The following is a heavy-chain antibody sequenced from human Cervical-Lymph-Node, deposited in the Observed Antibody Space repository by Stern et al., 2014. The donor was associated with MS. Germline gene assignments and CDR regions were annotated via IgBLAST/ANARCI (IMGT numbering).Heavy chain of an antibody. V-gene: IGHV1-69*01. CDR2: IFPVFGTP. D-gene: IGHD6-13*01. J-gene: IGHJ5*02. Sequence: QMQLVQYGAEVTKPGSSVKVSCKASGGTFSKFPSSWVRQAPGQGLEWMGGIFPVFGTPTYAQEFRGSVTITADVSTSTVYMELSSLRSDDTAVYYCALSSETSDRWYSLGYDLWGQGTLVTVSS. CDR1: GGTFSKFP. CDR3: ALSSETSDRWYSLGYDL.